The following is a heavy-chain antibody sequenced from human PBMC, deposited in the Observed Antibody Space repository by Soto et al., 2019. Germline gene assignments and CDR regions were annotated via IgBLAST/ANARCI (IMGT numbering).Heavy chain of an antibody. V-gene: IGHV3-13*01. Sequence: EVQLVESGGGLVQPGGSLRLSCAASGFTLSSYDIHWVRQATGEGLAWVSGIGSGGDTHYADSVKGRFIISREDGKNSVYLQVNYLAVRNAAVDYWRRMARPGGGDVGGEGATVPVCS. CDR1: GFTLSSYD. D-gene: IGHD3-16*01. CDR3: RRMARPGGGDV. CDR2: IGSGGDT. J-gene: IGHJ6*04.